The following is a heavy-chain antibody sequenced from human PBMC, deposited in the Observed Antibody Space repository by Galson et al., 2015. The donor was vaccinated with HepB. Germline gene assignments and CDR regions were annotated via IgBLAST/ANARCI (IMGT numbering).Heavy chain of an antibody. V-gene: IGHV1-18*01. Sequence: SVKVSCKASGYSFSSYSITWVRQAPGQGLEWMGWISPYNRNTDHSRKFQGRVTMTTDIFTSTAYMELRSLRSDDTAVYYCARGALVVVVGATQNNWFDPWGQGTLVTVSS. J-gene: IGHJ5*02. CDR1: GYSFSSYS. D-gene: IGHD2-15*01. CDR3: ARGALVVVVGATQNNWFDP. CDR2: ISPYNRNT.